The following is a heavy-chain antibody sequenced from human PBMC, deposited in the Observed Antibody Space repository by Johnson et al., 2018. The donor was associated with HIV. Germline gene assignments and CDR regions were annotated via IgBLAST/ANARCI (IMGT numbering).Heavy chain of an antibody. Sequence: QLVESGGGVVRPGGSLSLSCEASGFTVDDYDMSWVRQVPGKGLEWVSGFYRNGGSSGYAASVKGRFTISRDDAKNSLYLQMNSLTVEDTALYYCARYSSSSRDTFDIWGQGTMVTVSS. CDR2: FYRNGGSS. J-gene: IGHJ3*02. CDR1: GFTVDDYD. V-gene: IGHV3-20*04. D-gene: IGHD6-13*01. CDR3: ARYSSSSRDTFDI.